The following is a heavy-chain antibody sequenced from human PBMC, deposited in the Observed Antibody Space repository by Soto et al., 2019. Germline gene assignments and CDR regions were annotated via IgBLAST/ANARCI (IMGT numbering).Heavy chain of an antibody. CDR1: GGSISNSRYY. CDR3: ARRYVPNFDY. CDR2: IYYTGST. J-gene: IGHJ4*02. Sequence: SETLSLTCTVSGGSISNSRYYWAWIRQPPGKGLEWIGSIYYTGSTYYNPSLKSRVTISVDTSKNQFSLKLSSVTAADTAVYYCARRYVPNFDYLGQGTLVTVSS. D-gene: IGHD3-16*01. V-gene: IGHV4-39*07.